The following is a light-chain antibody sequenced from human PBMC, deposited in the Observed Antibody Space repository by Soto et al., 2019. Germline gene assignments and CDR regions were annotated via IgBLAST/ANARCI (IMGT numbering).Light chain of an antibody. CDR1: QSVGNN. Sequence: EIVLTQSPATLSLSPGERATLSCRASQSVGNNLAWYQQKPGQAPGLLIYGASSRATGIPDRFSGSGSGTDFTLTISRLEPEDFAVYYCQQYGSSSWTFGQGTKVEIK. J-gene: IGKJ1*01. V-gene: IGKV3-20*01. CDR2: GAS. CDR3: QQYGSSSWT.